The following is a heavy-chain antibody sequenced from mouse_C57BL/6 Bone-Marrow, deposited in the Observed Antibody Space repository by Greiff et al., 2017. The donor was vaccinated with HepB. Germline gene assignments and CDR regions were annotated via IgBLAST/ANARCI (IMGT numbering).Heavy chain of an antibody. Sequence: QVQLQQPGAELVRPGTSVKLSCKASGYTFTSYWMHWVKQRPGQGLEWIGVIDPSDSYTNYNQKFKGKATLTVDTSSSTAYMQLSSLTSEDSAVYYCARSGLYYYGSSSAMDYWGQGTSVTVSS. D-gene: IGHD1-1*01. CDR3: ARSGLYYYGSSSAMDY. CDR1: GYTFTSYW. V-gene: IGHV1-59*01. J-gene: IGHJ4*01. CDR2: IDPSDSYT.